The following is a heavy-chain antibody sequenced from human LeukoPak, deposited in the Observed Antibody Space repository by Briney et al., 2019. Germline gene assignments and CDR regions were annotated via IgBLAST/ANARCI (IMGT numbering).Heavy chain of an antibody. V-gene: IGHV3-7*01. CDR1: GFTLSSYW. Sequence: GGSLRLSCAASGFTLSSYWMSWVRQAPGKGLEWVANIKQDGSEKYYVDSVKGRFTISRDNAKNSLYLQMNSPRAEDTAVYYCARDQYLVGATALHAFDIWGQGTMVTVSS. CDR2: IKQDGSEK. CDR3: ARDQYLVGATALHAFDI. D-gene: IGHD1-26*01. J-gene: IGHJ3*02.